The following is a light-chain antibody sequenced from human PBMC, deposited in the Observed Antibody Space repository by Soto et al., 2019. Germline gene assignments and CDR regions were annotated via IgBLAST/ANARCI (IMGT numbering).Light chain of an antibody. J-gene: IGKJ5*01. CDR2: DAS. CDR3: QQRSNWPSIT. CDR1: QSVSRY. Sequence: EIVLTQSPATLSLSPGERATLCCSASQSVSRYLAWYQQKPGQAPRLLIYDASNRASGIPARISGSGSGTDFTLTINSLEPEDFAVYYCQQRSNWPSITFGQGTRLEI. V-gene: IGKV3-11*01.